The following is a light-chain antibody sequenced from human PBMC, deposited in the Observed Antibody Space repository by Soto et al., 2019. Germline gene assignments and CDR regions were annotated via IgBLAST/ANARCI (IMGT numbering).Light chain of an antibody. CDR2: KGT. CDR1: SSDVGAYDS. CDR3: CSSAPESTYV. Sequence: QSALAQPASVSGSPGQSITISCTGTSSDVGAYDSVSWYQQHPHKAPQLIIYKGTQRPSGVSKRFSGSTSGNAASLTISGLQADDEADYFCCSSAPESTYVCGTGTKVTVL. V-gene: IGLV2-23*01. J-gene: IGLJ1*01.